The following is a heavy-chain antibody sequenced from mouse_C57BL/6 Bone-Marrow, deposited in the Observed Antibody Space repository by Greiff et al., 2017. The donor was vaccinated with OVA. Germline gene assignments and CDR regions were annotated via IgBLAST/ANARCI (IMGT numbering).Heavy chain of an antibody. CDR3: TPCRYFDY. Sequence: EVKLQESGAELVRPGASVKLSCTASGFNIKDDYMHWVKQRPEQGLEWIGWIDPENGDTEYASKFQGKATITADTSSNTAYLQLSSLTSEDTAVYYCTPCRYFDYWGQGTTLTVSS. CDR1: GFNIKDDY. CDR2: IDPENGDT. J-gene: IGHJ2*01. V-gene: IGHV14-4*01.